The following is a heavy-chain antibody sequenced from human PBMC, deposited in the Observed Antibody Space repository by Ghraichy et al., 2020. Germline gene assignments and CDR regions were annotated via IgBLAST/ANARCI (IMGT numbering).Heavy chain of an antibody. CDR1: GFTFSSYS. V-gene: IGHV3-21*01. D-gene: IGHD3-10*01. CDR2: ISSSGTYI. CDR3: ARGDRDNHDSGSYYTGDV. J-gene: IGHJ6*02. Sequence: GGSLRLSCAVSGFTFSSYSMNWVRQAPGKGLEWVSSISSSGTYIYYADSVKGRFTISRDNANKSLHLQMNSLRAEDTAVYYCARGDRDNHDSGSYYTGDVWGQGTTVTVSS.